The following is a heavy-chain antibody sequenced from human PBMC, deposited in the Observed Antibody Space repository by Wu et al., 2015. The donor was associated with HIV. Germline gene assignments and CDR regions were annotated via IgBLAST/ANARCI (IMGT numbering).Heavy chain of an antibody. CDR1: GYTFTSYG. J-gene: IGHJ6*03. D-gene: IGHD3-3*01. CDR2: ISAYNGNT. CDR3: ARDGNFQYYDFWSGYYPYYYYYMDV. V-gene: IGHV1-18*01. Sequence: QVQLVQSGAEVKKPGASVKVSCKASGYTFTSYGISWVRQAPGQGLEWMGWISAYNGNTNYAQKLQGRVTMTTDTSTSTAYMELRSLRSDDTAVYYCARDGNFQYYDFWSGYYPYYYYYMDVWGKGTTVTVSS.